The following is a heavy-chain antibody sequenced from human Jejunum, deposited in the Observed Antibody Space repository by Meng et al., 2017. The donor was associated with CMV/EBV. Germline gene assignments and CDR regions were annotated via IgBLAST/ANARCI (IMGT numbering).Heavy chain of an antibody. V-gene: IGHV4-59*01. CDR2: IYYSGST. CDR1: AGSIGTYY. D-gene: IGHD1-7*01. J-gene: IGHJ4*02. Sequence: VSAGSIGTYYWSWIRQPPGKGLELIGPIYYSGSTNFNPSLKSRVTISLDTSKKQFSLRLSSVTAEDTAVYYCARASPNWNYVIDYWGQGTLVTVSS. CDR3: ARASPNWNYVIDY.